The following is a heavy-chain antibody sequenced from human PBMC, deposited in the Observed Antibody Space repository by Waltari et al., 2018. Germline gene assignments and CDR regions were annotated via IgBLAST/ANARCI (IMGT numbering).Heavy chain of an antibody. Sequence: EVQLLESGGGLVQPGGSLRLSCAASGFTFSSYAMSWVRQAPGKGLEWVSVISGSGGRTYYADSVKGRFTISRDNSKNTLYLQMNSRRAEDTAVYYCAKIDYDSSGYYFQAFDIWGQGTMVTVSS. V-gene: IGHV3-23*01. D-gene: IGHD3-22*01. CDR1: GFTFSSYA. CDR3: AKIDYDSSGYYFQAFDI. CDR2: ISGSGGRT. J-gene: IGHJ3*02.